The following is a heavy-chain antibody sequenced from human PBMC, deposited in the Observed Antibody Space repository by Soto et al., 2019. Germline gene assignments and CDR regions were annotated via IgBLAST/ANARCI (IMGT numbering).Heavy chain of an antibody. CDR3: ASTRVVIIPYPYYYGMDV. CDR1: GGSISSSSYY. CDR2: IYYSGST. D-gene: IGHD3-3*01. J-gene: IGHJ6*02. V-gene: IGHV4-39*01. Sequence: NPXGTLYLTCTVSGGSISSSSYYWGWIRQPPGKGLEWIGSIYYSGSTYYNPSLKSRVTISVDTSKNQFSLKLSSVTAADTAVYYCASTRVVIIPYPYYYGMDVWGQGTTVTVSS.